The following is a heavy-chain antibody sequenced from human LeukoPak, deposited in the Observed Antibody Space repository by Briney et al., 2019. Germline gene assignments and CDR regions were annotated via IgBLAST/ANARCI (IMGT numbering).Heavy chain of an antibody. CDR1: GFTFSSYG. CDR2: IWYDGSNK. J-gene: IGHJ4*02. Sequence: GGSLRLSCAASGFTFSSYGMHWVHQAPGKGLEWVAVIWYDGSNKYYADSVKGRFTISRDNSKNTLYLQMNSLRAEDTAVYYCAKNHWNYRPARLSYFDYWGQGTLVTVSS. CDR3: AKNHWNYRPARLSYFDY. D-gene: IGHD1-7*01. V-gene: IGHV3-33*06.